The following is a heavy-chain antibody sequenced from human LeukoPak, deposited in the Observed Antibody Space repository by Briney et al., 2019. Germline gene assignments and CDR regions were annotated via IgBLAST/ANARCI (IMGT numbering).Heavy chain of an antibody. V-gene: IGHV3-48*03. CDR3: ARADSSSWYVKFDY. Sequence: PGGSLRLSCAASGFTFSNYEMNWVRQAPGKGLEWVSYISSSGSSIYYADSVKGRFTISRDNAKNSLYLQMNRLRAEDTAVYYCARADSSSWYVKFDYWGQGTLVTVSS. J-gene: IGHJ4*02. CDR1: GFTFSNYE. CDR2: ISSSGSSI. D-gene: IGHD6-13*01.